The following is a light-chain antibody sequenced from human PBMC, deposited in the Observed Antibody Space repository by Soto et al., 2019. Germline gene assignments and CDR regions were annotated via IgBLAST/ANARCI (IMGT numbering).Light chain of an antibody. CDR1: QGIGDT. Sequence: EVVMRQSPSTLSVSPGEGATLSCRASQGIGDTLAWYQHKPGQTPRLLIYDTPTRATGVPTRFSGSRSGTEFTLTLSSLVPEDFAVYYCQQRSNWPPITFGQGTHWRL. CDR2: DTP. CDR3: QQRSNWPPIT. J-gene: IGKJ5*01. V-gene: IGKV3-11*01.